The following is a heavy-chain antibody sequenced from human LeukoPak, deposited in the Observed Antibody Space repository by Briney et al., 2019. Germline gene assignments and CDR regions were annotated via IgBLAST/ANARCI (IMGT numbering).Heavy chain of an antibody. CDR2: IYYSGST. D-gene: IGHD4-17*01. CDR3: ARDRYGDYSD. J-gene: IGHJ4*02. Sequence: SETLSLTCTVSGGSISSYYWSWIRQPPGKGLEWIGYIYYSGSTNYNPSLKSRVTISVDKSENQFSLKVNSVTAADTAVYYCARDRYGDYSDWGQGTLVTVSS. CDR1: GGSISSYY. V-gene: IGHV4-59*12.